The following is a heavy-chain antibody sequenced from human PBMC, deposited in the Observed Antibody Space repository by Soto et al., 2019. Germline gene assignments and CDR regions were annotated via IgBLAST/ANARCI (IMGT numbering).Heavy chain of an antibody. J-gene: IGHJ4*02. Sequence: EVQVLESGGGLVQPGGSLRLSCAASGFTFSSYAMSWVRQAPGEGLEWVSGISGSGGGTYYADSVKGRFTISRDNSKNTLYLQMNSLRADDTAVYYCARGRIGPDYWGQGTLVTVSS. CDR1: GFTFSSYA. CDR3: ARGRIGPDY. V-gene: IGHV3-23*01. CDR2: ISGSGGGT.